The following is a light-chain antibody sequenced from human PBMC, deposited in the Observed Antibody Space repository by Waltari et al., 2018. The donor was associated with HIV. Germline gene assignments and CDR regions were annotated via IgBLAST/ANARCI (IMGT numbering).Light chain of an antibody. J-gene: IGLJ2*01. V-gene: IGLV3-19*01. CDR1: SLRRYY. CDR2: GRN. Sequence: SSNLTPDASVSVALGQTVRITSQGDSLRRYYANWYQQKPGQVPVVVFFGRNNRPSGIPDRFSGASSGNTASLTITGAQAEDEADYYCHSRDSSGYHVVFGGGTKVTVL. CDR3: HSRDSSGYHVV.